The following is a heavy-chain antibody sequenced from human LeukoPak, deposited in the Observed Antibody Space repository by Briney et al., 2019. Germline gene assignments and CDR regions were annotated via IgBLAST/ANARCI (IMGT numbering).Heavy chain of an antibody. CDR3: TRHTDPTPIYCGGDCSPLGYNWFDP. J-gene: IGHJ5*02. D-gene: IGHD2-21*02. CDR1: GFTFSGSA. V-gene: IGHV3-73*01. CDR2: IRSKANSYAT. Sequence: GGSLRLSCAASGFTFSGSAMHWVRQASGKGLEWVGRIRSKANSYATAYAASVKGRFTISRDDSKNTAYLQMNSLKTEDTAVYYCTRHTDPTPIYCGGDCSPLGYNWFDPWGQGTLVTVSS.